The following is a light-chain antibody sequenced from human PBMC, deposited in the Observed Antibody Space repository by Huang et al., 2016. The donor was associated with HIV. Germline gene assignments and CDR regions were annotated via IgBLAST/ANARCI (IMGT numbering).Light chain of an antibody. Sequence: EIVLTQSPDTLSLSPGGRGALSCRASQHVTNDSLAWYQQKSGQAPRLLIYGSSGRATGVPVRLGGSGSVAEFILTIDRLEPEDFASYYCQQYSTSPWTFGPGTKLEVK. CDR2: GSS. CDR3: QQYSTSPWT. CDR1: QHVTNDS. J-gene: IGKJ1*01. V-gene: IGKV3-20*01.